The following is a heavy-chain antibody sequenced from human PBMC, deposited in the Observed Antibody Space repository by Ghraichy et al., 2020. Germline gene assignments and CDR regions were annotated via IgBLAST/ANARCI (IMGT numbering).Heavy chain of an antibody. J-gene: IGHJ5*02. CDR3: ARHYTKDNNHYYHKFNWFDP. CDR1: GGSISSSSYY. V-gene: IGHV4-39*01. CDR2: IYYSGST. D-gene: IGHD3-22*01. Sequence: SETLSLTCTVSGGSISSSSYYWGWIRQPPGKGLEWIGSIYYSGSTYYNPSLKSRVTISVDTSKNQFSLKLSSVTAADTAVYYCARHYTKDNNHYYHKFNWFDPWGQGTLVTVSS.